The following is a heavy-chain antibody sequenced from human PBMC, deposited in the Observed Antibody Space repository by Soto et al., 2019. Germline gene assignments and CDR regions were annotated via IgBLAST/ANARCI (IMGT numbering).Heavy chain of an antibody. CDR3: ARVFEYSSSSAPGFDP. Sequence: ASVKVSCKASGYTFTSYGISWVRQAPGQGLEWMGWISAYNGNTNYAQKLQGRVTMTTDTSTSTAYMELRSLRSDATAVYYCARVFEYSSSSAPGFDPWGQGTLVTVSS. CDR1: GYTFTSYG. V-gene: IGHV1-18*04. D-gene: IGHD6-6*01. J-gene: IGHJ5*02. CDR2: ISAYNGNT.